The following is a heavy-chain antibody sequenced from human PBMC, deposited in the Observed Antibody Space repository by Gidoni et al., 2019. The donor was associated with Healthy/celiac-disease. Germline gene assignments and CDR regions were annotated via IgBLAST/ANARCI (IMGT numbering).Heavy chain of an antibody. CDR1: GFTFSSYA. J-gene: IGHJ4*02. Sequence: QVQLLESGGGVVQPGRSLRLCCAASGFTFSSYAMHWVRQAPGKGLEWVAVISYDGSNKYYADSVKGRFTISRDNSKNTLYLQMNSLRAEDTAVYYCARAFGSYFDYWGQGTLVTVSS. V-gene: IGHV3-30-3*01. CDR3: ARAFGSYFDY. CDR2: ISYDGSNK. D-gene: IGHD3-3*01.